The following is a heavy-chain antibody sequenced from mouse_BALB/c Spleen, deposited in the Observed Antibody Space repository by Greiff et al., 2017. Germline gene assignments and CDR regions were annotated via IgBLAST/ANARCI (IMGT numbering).Heavy chain of an antibody. V-gene: IGHV5-6-5*01. Sequence: EVMLVESGGGLVKPGGSLKLSCAASGFTFSSYAMSWVRQTPEKRLEWVASISSGGSTYYPDSVKGRFTISRDNARNILYLQMSSLRSEDTAMYYCPYGNPFAYWGQGTLVTVSA. D-gene: IGHD2-1*01. CDR3: PYGNPFAY. J-gene: IGHJ3*01. CDR2: ISSGGST. CDR1: GFTFSSYA.